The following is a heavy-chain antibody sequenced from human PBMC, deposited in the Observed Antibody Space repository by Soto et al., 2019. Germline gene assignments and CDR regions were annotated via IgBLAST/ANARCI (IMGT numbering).Heavy chain of an antibody. J-gene: IGHJ4*02. D-gene: IGHD6-13*01. CDR3: ARRGPGTYFDY. V-gene: IGHV3-23*01. CDR1: GFTFSSYA. Sequence: GGSLRLSWAASGFTFSSYAMNLVRQAPGKGLEWVSVISGSGDSTYYADSVKGRFTISRDNSKNTLYLQMNSLRTEDTAVYYCARRGPGTYFDYWGQGTLVTVSS. CDR2: ISGSGDST.